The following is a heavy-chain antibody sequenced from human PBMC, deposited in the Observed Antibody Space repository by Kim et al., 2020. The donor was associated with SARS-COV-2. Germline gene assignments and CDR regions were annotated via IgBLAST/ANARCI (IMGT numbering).Heavy chain of an antibody. CDR1: GYTFTDYY. D-gene: IGHD2-2*01. V-gene: IGHV1-2*02. Sequence: ASVKVSCKASGYTFTDYYLHWVRQAPGQGLEWMGWITPNSGYTNSVQKFHGRDTMTSDVLVSTAYMELSRLTSXXTAVYYCXRGLPQWHLLSTRFDPWGQGTLVT. CDR3: XRGLPQWHLLSTRFDP. CDR2: ITPNSGYT. J-gene: IGHJ5*02.